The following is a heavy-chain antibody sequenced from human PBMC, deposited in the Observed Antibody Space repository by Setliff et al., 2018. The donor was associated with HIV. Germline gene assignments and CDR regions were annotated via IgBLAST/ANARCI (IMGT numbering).Heavy chain of an antibody. CDR1: GDSISGYY. CDR2: MHTSGNT. J-gene: IGHJ4*02. CDR3: ARDQKGYSYGYFDS. D-gene: IGHD5-18*01. Sequence: SETLSLTCPSSGDSISGYYWSWIRQPAGKGLEWIGRMHTSGNTNYNPSLKSRVTMSVDTSKNQFSLRLSSVTAADTAVYYCARDQKGYSYGYFDSWGQGTLVTVSS. V-gene: IGHV4-4*07.